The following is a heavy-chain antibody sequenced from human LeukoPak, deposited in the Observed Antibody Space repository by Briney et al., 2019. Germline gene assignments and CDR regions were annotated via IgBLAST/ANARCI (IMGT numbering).Heavy chain of an antibody. D-gene: IGHD2-15*01. CDR3: VTRPCSGGICYSGPFDY. Sequence: GRSLRLSCSASGFTFSTYTMYWVRQAPGPGLEYASSISLNGGSTYYADSVKGRFTISRDNSKNTLYLQMSSLRAEDTAVYYCVTRPCSGGICYSGPFDYWGQGTLVTVSS. V-gene: IGHV3-64D*09. CDR2: ISLNGGST. CDR1: GFTFSTYT. J-gene: IGHJ4*02.